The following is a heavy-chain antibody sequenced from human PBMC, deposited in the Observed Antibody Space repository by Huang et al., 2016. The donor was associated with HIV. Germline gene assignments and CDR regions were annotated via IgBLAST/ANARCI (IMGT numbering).Heavy chain of an antibody. CDR3: VRKLTGQSRYFDY. CDR2: IHTRGST. V-gene: IGHV4-61*09. J-gene: IGHJ4*02. CDR1: GDSISSGSYY. D-gene: IGHD1-26*01. Sequence: QVQLQESGPGLVKPSQTLSLTCTVSGDSISSGSYYWSWIRQPAGKGLEWIGHIHTRGSTNNNPYLKSRVTISVDTSKNQFSLKLSSVTAADTAVYYCVRKLTGQSRYFDYWGQGTLVTVSS.